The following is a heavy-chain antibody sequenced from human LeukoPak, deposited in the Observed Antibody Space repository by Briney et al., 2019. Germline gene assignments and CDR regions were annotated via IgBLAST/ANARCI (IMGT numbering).Heavy chain of an antibody. CDR2: IIPILGIA. V-gene: IGHV1-69*04. Sequence: SVTVSCKASGGTFSSYAISWVRQAPGQGLEWMGRIIPILGIANYAQKFQGRVTITADKSTSTAYMELSSLRSEDTAVYYCARVGATHYYYYGMDVWGQGTTVTVS. CDR3: ARVGATHYYYYGMDV. D-gene: IGHD1-26*01. J-gene: IGHJ6*02. CDR1: GGTFSSYA.